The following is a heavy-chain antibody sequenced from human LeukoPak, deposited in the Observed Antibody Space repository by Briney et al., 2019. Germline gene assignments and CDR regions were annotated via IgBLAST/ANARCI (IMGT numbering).Heavy chain of an antibody. D-gene: IGHD3-9*01. CDR2: IYYSESA. CDR1: GDSVSSYY. V-gene: IGHV4-59*02. Sequence: PSETLSLTCTVSGDSVSSYYWSWILQPPGKRLEWIGCIYYSESATYNPSLKSRVTISLDTSKNQFFLKLSSVTAADTAVYYCARKRSFDLWGQGTLVTVSS. J-gene: IGHJ4*02. CDR3: ARKRSFDL.